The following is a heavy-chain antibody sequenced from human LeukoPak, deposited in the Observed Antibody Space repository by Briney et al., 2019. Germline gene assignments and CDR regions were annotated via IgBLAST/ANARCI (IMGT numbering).Heavy chain of an antibody. CDR3: ASGGSSWYYYFDY. Sequence: SETLSLTCTVSGGSISSYYWSWIRQPPGKGLEWIGYIYYSGSTNYNPSLKSRVTISVDTSKNQFSLKLSSVTAADTAVYYCASGGSSWYYYFDYWGQGTLVTVSS. CDR1: GGSISSYY. J-gene: IGHJ4*02. D-gene: IGHD6-13*01. CDR2: IYYSGST. V-gene: IGHV4-59*01.